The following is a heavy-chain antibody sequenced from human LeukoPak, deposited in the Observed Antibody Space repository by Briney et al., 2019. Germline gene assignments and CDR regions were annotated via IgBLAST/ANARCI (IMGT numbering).Heavy chain of an antibody. Sequence: GGSLRLSCAASGFTFSGSAMHWVRQASGKGLEWVGRIRSKANSYATAYAASVKGRFTISRDDSKNTAYLQMNSLKTEDTAVYYFPRALSESSAAKFDYWGKGTLVTVSS. D-gene: IGHD6-25*01. CDR2: IRSKANSYAT. J-gene: IGHJ4*02. V-gene: IGHV3-73*01. CDR3: PRALSESSAAKFDY. CDR1: GFTFSGSA.